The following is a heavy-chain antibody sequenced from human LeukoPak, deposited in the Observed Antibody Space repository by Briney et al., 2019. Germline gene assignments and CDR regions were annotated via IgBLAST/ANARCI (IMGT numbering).Heavy chain of an antibody. CDR3: ARPYCSSTSCYDWDDY. V-gene: IGHV4-34*01. CDR1: GGSFSGYY. Sequence: PSETLSLTCAVYGGSFSGYYWSWIRQPPGKGLEWIGEINHSGSTNYNPSLTSRVTISVDTSKNQFSLKLSSVTAADTAVYYCARPYCSSTSCYDWDDYWGQGTLVTVSS. J-gene: IGHJ4*02. CDR2: INHSGST. D-gene: IGHD2-2*01.